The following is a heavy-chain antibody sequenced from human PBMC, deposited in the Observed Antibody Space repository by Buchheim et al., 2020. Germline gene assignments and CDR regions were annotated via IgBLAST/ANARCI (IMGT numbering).Heavy chain of an antibody. D-gene: IGHD6-19*01. CDR2: IYYSGST. Sequence: QLQLQESGPGLVKPSETLSLTCTVSGGSVSSNTYYWGWIRQPPGKGLEWIGSIYYSGSTYYNPSLKSRVTISVATSKNQFSLKLTSVTAADTAVYYCARPGSGWPHNWFDAWGQGTL. CDR1: GGSVSSNTYY. V-gene: IGHV4-39*01. J-gene: IGHJ5*02. CDR3: ARPGSGWPHNWFDA.